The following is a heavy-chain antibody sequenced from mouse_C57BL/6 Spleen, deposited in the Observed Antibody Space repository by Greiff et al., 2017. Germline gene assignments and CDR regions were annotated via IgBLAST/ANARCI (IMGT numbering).Heavy chain of an antibody. CDR2: IDPEDGDT. J-gene: IGHJ1*03. Sequence: VQLQQSGAELVKPGASVKLSCTASGFNIKDYYMHWVKQRTEQGLEWIGRIDPEDGDTKYAPKFQGKATLTADTSSNTAYLQLSSLTSEDTAVYYCAISYYYGSSHWYFDVWGTGTTVTVSS. D-gene: IGHD1-1*01. CDR1: GFNIKDYY. V-gene: IGHV14-2*01. CDR3: AISYYYGSSHWYFDV.